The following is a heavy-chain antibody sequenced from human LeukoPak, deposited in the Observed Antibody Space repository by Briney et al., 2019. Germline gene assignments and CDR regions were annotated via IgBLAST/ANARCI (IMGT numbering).Heavy chain of an antibody. CDR2: MNPDNDDT. CDR1: GYTFNDYD. D-gene: IGHD3-3*01. Sequence: ASVKVSCKTSGYTFNDYDINWVRQAPGQGLEWMGYMNPDNDDTGYARKFQGRVTITRDTSISTAYMELSSLRSEDTAVYFCAKFWSGYYTDWGQGTLVSVSS. CDR3: AKFWSGYYTD. J-gene: IGHJ4*02. V-gene: IGHV1-8*03.